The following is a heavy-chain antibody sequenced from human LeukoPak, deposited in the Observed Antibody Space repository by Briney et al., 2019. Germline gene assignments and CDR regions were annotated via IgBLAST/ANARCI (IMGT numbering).Heavy chain of an antibody. CDR3: ARDSPYTLWAVFEP. CDR2: ISYDGSKQ. CDR1: GFGFSSYG. J-gene: IGHJ5*02. V-gene: IGHV3-30*03. Sequence: GGSLRLSCVASGFGFSSYGMHWVRQAPGKGPEWLGDISYDGSKQHYATSVRGRFTISRDSSNNLVFLQMSNLRPDDTAVYFCARDSPYTLWAVFEPWGQGTLVIVSS. D-gene: IGHD3-16*01.